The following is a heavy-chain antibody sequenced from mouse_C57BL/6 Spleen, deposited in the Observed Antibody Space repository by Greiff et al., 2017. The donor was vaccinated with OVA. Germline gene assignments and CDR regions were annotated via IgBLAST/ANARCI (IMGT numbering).Heavy chain of an antibody. CDR2: IYPGSGST. CDR3: ARSSYYYGSSRGYAMDY. D-gene: IGHD1-1*01. V-gene: IGHV1-55*01. Sequence: QVQLQQPGAELVKPGASVKMSCTASGYTFTSYWITWVQQRPGQGLEWIGDIYPGSGSTNYNEKLKSKATLTIDTSSSTAYMQLSRLTSEDSAFYYCARSSYYYGSSRGYAMDYWGQGTSVTVSS. J-gene: IGHJ4*01. CDR1: GYTFTSYW.